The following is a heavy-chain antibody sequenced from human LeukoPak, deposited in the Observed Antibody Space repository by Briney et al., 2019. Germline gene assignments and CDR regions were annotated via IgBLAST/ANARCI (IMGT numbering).Heavy chain of an antibody. CDR1: GFTFSSYS. V-gene: IGHV3-21*01. J-gene: IGHJ4*02. Sequence: PGGSLRLSCAASGFTFSSYSMNWVRQAPGKGLEWVSSISSSSSYIKYADSVKGRFTISRDNAKNSLYLQMNSLRAEDTAVYYCARGLSGSMVYWGQGTLVTVSS. CDR3: ARGLSGSMVY. D-gene: IGHD3-10*01. CDR2: ISSSSSYI.